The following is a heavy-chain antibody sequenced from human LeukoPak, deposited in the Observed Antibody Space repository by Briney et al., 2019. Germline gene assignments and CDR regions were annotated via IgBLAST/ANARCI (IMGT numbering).Heavy chain of an antibody. D-gene: IGHD2-21*01. CDR2: IKQDGSEK. J-gene: IGHJ4*02. CDR1: GFSINNYW. V-gene: IGHV3-7*02. Sequence: PGGSLRLSCAASGFSINNYWMSWVRQAPGKGLEWVANIKQDGSEKYYVDSVKGRLTISRDNAKNSVYLQMNSLRAEDTAVYYCARYAGIPNWGQGTLVTVSS. CDR3: ARYAGIPN.